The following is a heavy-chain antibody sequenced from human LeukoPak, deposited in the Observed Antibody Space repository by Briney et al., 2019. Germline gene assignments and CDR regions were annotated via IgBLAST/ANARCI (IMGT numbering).Heavy chain of an antibody. Sequence: SETLSLTCTVYGGSFSGYYWSWIRQPPGKGLEWIGSIYYSGSTYYNPSLKSRVTISVDTSKNQFSLKLSSVTVADTAVYYCARDTLDSSSWKRHYYYYGMDVWGQGTTVTVSS. V-gene: IGHV4-34*01. CDR3: ARDTLDSSSWKRHYYYYGMDV. CDR2: IYYSGST. CDR1: GGSFSGYY. J-gene: IGHJ6*02. D-gene: IGHD6-13*01.